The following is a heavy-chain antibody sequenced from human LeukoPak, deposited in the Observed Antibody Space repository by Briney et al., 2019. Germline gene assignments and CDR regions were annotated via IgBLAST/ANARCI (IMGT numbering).Heavy chain of an antibody. V-gene: IGHV3-53*01. D-gene: IGHD6-19*01. CDR1: GFTVSSNY. CDR3: ARDKWGAVAGLDY. Sequence: PGGSLRLSCAASGFTVSSNYTSWVRQAPGKGLEWVSVIYSGGSTYYADSVKGRVTISRDNSKNTLYLQMNSLRAEDTAVYYCARDKWGAVAGLDYWGQGTLVTVSS. CDR2: IYSGGST. J-gene: IGHJ4*02.